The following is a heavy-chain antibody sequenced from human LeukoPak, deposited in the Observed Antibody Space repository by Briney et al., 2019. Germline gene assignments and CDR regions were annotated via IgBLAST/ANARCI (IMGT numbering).Heavy chain of an antibody. J-gene: IGHJ4*02. Sequence: GGSLRLSCVASGFTFSTYWMNSVRQAPGKGLEWVATIKEDGSDKFYVDSVKGRFTISRDNAKNSLYLQMNSLRAEDTAVYYCAGDRMMVNTVLDYWGQGILVTVSS. CDR3: AGDRMMVNTVLDY. CDR1: GFTFSTYW. CDR2: IKEDGSDK. D-gene: IGHD3-22*01. V-gene: IGHV3-7*01.